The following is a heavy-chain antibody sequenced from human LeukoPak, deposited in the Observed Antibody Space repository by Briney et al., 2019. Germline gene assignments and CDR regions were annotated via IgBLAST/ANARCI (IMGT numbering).Heavy chain of an antibody. J-gene: IGHJ5*02. V-gene: IGHV4-59*01. D-gene: IGHD3-22*01. CDR2: IYYSEST. Sequence: SETLSLTCTVSGGSISSYYWSWIRQPPGKGLEWIGYIYYSESTNYNPSLKSRVTISVDTSKNQFSLKLSSVTAADTAVYYCARDIVYYDSSGYYHTFDPWGQGTLVTVSS. CDR1: GGSISSYY. CDR3: ARDIVYYDSSGYYHTFDP.